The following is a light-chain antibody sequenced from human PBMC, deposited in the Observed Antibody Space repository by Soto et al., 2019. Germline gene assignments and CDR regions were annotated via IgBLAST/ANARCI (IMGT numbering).Light chain of an antibody. CDR1: QSISDT. J-gene: IGKJ1*01. CDR3: QQYNNWPWT. Sequence: DIVLTQSPATLSVSPGGRATLSCRASQSISDTLAWYQQRPGQAPRLLIYSASSRAPAFPARFSGSGSGTDFTLTISSLQSEDSAVYYCQQYNNWPWTFGQGTKVEIK. CDR2: SAS. V-gene: IGKV3-15*01.